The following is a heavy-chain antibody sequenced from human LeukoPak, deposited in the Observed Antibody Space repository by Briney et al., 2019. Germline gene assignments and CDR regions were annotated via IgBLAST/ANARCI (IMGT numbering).Heavy chain of an antibody. V-gene: IGHV3-74*01. CDR2: INSDGSST. CDR3: ARGRGDYDILTDFDY. CDR1: GFTFSSYW. J-gene: IGHJ4*02. D-gene: IGHD3-9*01. Sequence: AGGSLRLSCAASGFTFSSYWMHWVRQAPGKGLVWVSRINSDGSSTSYADSVKGRFTISRDNAKNTLYLQMNSLRAEDTAVYYCARGRGDYDILTDFDYRGQGTLVTVSS.